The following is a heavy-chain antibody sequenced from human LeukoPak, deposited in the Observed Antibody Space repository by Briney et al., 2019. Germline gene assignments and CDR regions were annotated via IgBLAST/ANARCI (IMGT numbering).Heavy chain of an antibody. V-gene: IGHV4-34*01. Sequence: SETLSLTCTVYGESFSGYYWSWIRQPPGKGLERIGEINHSGSTDYNPSLKSRVTISVDTSKNQFSLKLTSVTAADTAVYYCARGLGIFGVSWFDPWGQGTLVTVSS. D-gene: IGHD3-3*01. CDR3: ARGLGIFGVSWFDP. CDR1: GESFSGYY. J-gene: IGHJ5*02. CDR2: INHSGST.